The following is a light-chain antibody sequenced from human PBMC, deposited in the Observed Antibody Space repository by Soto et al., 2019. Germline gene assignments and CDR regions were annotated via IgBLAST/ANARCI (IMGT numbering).Light chain of an antibody. Sequence: DIQMTQSPSTLAASIGDRVTITCRASQSLSGLSSWLAWYQQKPGKAPKLLIFDASSLESGVPSRFSGSGSGTEFTLPISSLQPDAFATYYCHQYKSFPYTFGRGTKLEMK. J-gene: IGKJ2*01. CDR2: DAS. CDR1: QSLSGLSSW. CDR3: HQYKSFPYT. V-gene: IGKV1-5*01.